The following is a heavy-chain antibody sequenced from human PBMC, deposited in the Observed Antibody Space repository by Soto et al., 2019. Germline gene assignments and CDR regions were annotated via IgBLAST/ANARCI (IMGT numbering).Heavy chain of an antibody. Sequence: EVQLLESGGGLVQPGGSLRLSCAASGFTFSTYAMSWVRQAPGKGLEWVSAISGRGGDTYYGDSVKGRFTISRDNSKNTVYLQMNSLRAEDTAIYYCAKDPPRNGIWGGYRPVNYWGQGTLVTVSS. J-gene: IGHJ4*02. V-gene: IGHV3-23*01. D-gene: IGHD3-16*02. CDR2: ISGRGGDT. CDR1: GFTFSTYA. CDR3: AKDPPRNGIWGGYRPVNY.